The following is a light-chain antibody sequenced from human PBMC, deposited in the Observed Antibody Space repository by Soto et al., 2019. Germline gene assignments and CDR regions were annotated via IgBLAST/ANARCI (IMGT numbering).Light chain of an antibody. CDR2: AAS. J-gene: IGKJ1*01. CDR3: LQHTTYPWT. CDR1: QGISNY. Sequence: DIQMTQSPSAMSASVGDRVTITCRASQGISNYLAWFQQKPGKVPKRLIYAASSLDSGVPSRFSGSRSGAEFTLTISRLQREDFATYCCLQHTTYPWTCGQGTKVEIK. V-gene: IGKV1-17*03.